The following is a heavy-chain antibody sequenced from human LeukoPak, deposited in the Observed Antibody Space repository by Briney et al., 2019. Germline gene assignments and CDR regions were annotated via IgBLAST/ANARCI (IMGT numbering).Heavy chain of an antibody. Sequence: GASVKVSCKASGYTFTSYGISWVRQAPGQGREWMGWISAYNGNTNYAQKLQGRVTMTTDTSTSTAYMELRSLRSDDTAVYYCARVGGPRYCSGGSCYSYYYYMDVWGKGTTVTVSS. CDR3: ARVGGPRYCSGGSCYSYYYYMDV. CDR1: GYTFTSYG. D-gene: IGHD2-15*01. J-gene: IGHJ6*03. CDR2: ISAYNGNT. V-gene: IGHV1-18*01.